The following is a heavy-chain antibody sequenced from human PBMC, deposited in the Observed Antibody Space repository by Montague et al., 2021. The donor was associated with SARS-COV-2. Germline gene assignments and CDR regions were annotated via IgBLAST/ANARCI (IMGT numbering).Heavy chain of an antibody. CDR2: FYNSRPT. D-gene: IGHD3-16*01. Sequence: TLSLTCRVSGASIDTGNHYWTWIRQSAGQGLEWIGNFYNSRPTNHNPSLKSPVTISRDRAKNHFSLLLSSVTAADTATYYCGRDSVSYGLDVWGQGTTVTVSS. J-gene: IGHJ6*02. CDR3: GRDSVSYGLDV. V-gene: IGHV4-61*09. CDR1: GASIDTGNHY.